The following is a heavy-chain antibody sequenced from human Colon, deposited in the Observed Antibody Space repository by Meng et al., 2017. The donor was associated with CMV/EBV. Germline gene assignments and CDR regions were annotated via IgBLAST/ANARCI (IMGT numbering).Heavy chain of an antibody. V-gene: IGHV1-18*01. CDR3: VRESQSGSYIYLQH. CDR1: GYPFTSYG. D-gene: IGHD1-26*01. Sequence: VRRVQAGSEIKEPGASVKVSCRASGYPFTSYGISWVQQAPGQGLEWMGWIRAYTGDTYYAQKYQGRVTMTTDTSTSTAYMELRSLRSDDTAVYYCVRESQSGSYIYLQHWGQGTLVTVSS. CDR2: IRAYTGDT. J-gene: IGHJ1*01.